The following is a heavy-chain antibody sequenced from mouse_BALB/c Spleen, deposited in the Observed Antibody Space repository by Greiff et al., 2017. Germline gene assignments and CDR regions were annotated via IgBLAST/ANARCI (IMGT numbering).Heavy chain of an antibody. J-gene: IGHJ3*01. CDR1: GFTFSNYW. Sequence: EVQLQESGGGLVQPGGSMKLSCVASGFTFSNYWMNWVRQSPEKGLEWVAEIRLKSNNYATHYAESVKGRFTISRDDSKSSVYLQMNNLRAEDTGIYYCTRGNYAFAYWGQGTLVTVSA. D-gene: IGHD2-1*01. CDR2: IRLKSNNYAT. CDR3: TRGNYAFAY. V-gene: IGHV6-6*02.